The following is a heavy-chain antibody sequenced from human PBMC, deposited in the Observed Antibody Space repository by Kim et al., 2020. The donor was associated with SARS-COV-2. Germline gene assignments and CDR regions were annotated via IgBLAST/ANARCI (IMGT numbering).Heavy chain of an antibody. D-gene: IGHD2-8*01. J-gene: IGHJ4*01. CDR2: ISYDGSNK. CDR1: GFTFSSYG. V-gene: IGHV3-30*18. Sequence: GGSLRLSCAASGFTFSSYGMHWVRQAPGKGLEWVAVISYDGSNKYYADSVKGRFTISRDNSKNTLYLQMNSLRAEDTAVYYCAKPDCTNGVCYTFDYWG. CDR3: AKPDCTNGVCYTFDY.